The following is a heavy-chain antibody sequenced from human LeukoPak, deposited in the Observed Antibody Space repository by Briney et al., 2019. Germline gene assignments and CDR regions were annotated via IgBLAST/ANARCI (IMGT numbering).Heavy chain of an antibody. V-gene: IGHV1-46*01. Sequence: ASVKVSCKASGYTFTSYYMHWVRQAPGQGLEWMGIINPSGGSTSYAQKFQGRLTMTRDTSTSTVYMELSSLRSEDTAVYYCARDPALLYYFDYWGQGTLVTVSS. CDR2: INPSGGST. CDR1: GYTFTSYY. CDR3: ARDPALLYYFDY. D-gene: IGHD1-26*01. J-gene: IGHJ4*02.